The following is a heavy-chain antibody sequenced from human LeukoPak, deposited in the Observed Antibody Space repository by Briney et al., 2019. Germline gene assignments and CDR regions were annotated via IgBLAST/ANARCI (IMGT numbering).Heavy chain of an antibody. Sequence: GGSLRLSCAASGFNFKLSAMSWGRQAPGKGLEWVSTVTGSGGRAYYAYSVKGRFTISRDNSKNTVYLQMDSLRSEDTAVYYCAKEATYIASFDHWGQGTLVTVSS. D-gene: IGHD5-18*01. CDR1: GFNFKLSA. J-gene: IGHJ4*02. CDR2: VTGSGGRA. CDR3: AKEATYIASFDH. V-gene: IGHV3-23*01.